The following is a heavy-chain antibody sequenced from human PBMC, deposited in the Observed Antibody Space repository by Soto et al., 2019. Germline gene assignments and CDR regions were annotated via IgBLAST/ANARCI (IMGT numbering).Heavy chain of an antibody. CDR3: ARSIGYCSGGSCYEYYYYGMDV. V-gene: IGHV4-31*03. J-gene: IGHJ6*02. Sequence: ASETLSLTCTVSGGSISSGGYYWSWIRQHPGKGLEWIGYIYYSGSTYYNPSLKSRVTISVDTSKNQFSLKLSSVTAADTAVYYCARSIGYCSGGSCYEYYYYGMDVWGQGTTVTVSS. CDR2: IYYSGST. D-gene: IGHD2-15*01. CDR1: GGSISSGGYY.